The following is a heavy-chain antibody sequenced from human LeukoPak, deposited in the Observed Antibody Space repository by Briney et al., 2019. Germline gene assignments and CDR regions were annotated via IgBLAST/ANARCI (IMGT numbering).Heavy chain of an antibody. CDR3: ARDLPSTSNWELDY. CDR2: INPNSGGT. V-gene: IGHV1-2*06. CDR1: GYTFIDYF. J-gene: IGHJ4*02. D-gene: IGHD7-27*01. Sequence: ASLKVSRKASGYTFIDYFIHWVRQTPGQGLEWMGRINPNSGGTDDAQNFQDRVTMTRDTSINTAYMELSRLTSDDTAVYYCARDLPSTSNWELDYWGQGTLVTVSS.